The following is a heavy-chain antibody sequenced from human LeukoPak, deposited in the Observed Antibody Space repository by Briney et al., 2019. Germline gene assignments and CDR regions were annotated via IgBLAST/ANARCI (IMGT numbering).Heavy chain of an antibody. D-gene: IGHD3-22*01. CDR3: AKDLLSYYDSSGYAPGFDY. Sequence: GGSLRLSCAASGFTFSSYGMHWVRQAPGKGLEWVAFIRYDGSNKYYADSVKVRFTISRDNSKNTLYLQMNSLRAEDTAVYYCAKDLLSYYDSSGYAPGFDYWGQGTLVTVSS. CDR2: IRYDGSNK. V-gene: IGHV3-30*02. J-gene: IGHJ4*02. CDR1: GFTFSSYG.